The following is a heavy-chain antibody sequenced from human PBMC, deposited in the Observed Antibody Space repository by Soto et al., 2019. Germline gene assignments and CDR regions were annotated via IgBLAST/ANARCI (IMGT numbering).Heavy chain of an antibody. Sequence: PVGSLRLSCAASGFTFSSYVMHLFRKAPGKGLEWVAVISYDGSNKYYADSVKGRFTISKENSKNTLYLQMNSPRAEDTAVYYCAKEAIQAMATMDYWGEGILGTVSS. CDR3: AKEAIQAMATMDY. V-gene: IGHV3-30*18. J-gene: IGHJ4*02. CDR2: ISYDGSNK. D-gene: IGHD5-12*01. CDR1: GFTFSSYV.